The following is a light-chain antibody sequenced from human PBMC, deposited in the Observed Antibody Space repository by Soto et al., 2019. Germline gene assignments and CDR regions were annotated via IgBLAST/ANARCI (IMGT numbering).Light chain of an antibody. CDR1: SSDVGGYNY. J-gene: IGLJ2*01. V-gene: IGLV2-8*01. CDR3: SSYGVVNNVL. Sequence: QSVLTQPPSASGSPGQSVIISCTGTSSDVGGYNYVSWYQQHPGKAPKLIIYEVTKRPSGVPYRFSGSKSGNTASLTVSGLQTEDEAAYYCSSYGVVNNVLFGGGTKLTVL. CDR2: EVT.